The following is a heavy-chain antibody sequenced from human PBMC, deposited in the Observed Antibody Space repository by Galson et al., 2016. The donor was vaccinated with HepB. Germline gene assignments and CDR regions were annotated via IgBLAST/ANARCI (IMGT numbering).Heavy chain of an antibody. D-gene: IGHD4-11*01. Sequence: SLRLSCAASGFTFRNYGIHWVRQSPGKGLEWVALISYSGSVKFYADSVKGRFTVSRDNSENTAYVQMNSLSAEDTAVYHCAKVETSDYINSLYGLDVWGKGTTVIVSP. CDR3: AKVETSDYINSLYGLDV. CDR2: ISYSGSVK. CDR1: GFTFRNYG. V-gene: IGHV3-30*18. J-gene: IGHJ6*04.